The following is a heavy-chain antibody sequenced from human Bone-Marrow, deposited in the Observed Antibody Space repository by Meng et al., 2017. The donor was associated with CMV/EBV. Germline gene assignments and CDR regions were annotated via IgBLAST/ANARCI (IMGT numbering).Heavy chain of an antibody. CDR3: ARAGDGNYPGNP. D-gene: IGHD1-7*01. V-gene: IGHV4-61*01. Sequence: SETLSLTCTVSGGSVSSGSYYWSWIRQPPGKGLEWIGYIYYSGSTNYNPSLKSRVTISVDTSKNQFSLKVSSVTAADTAVYYCARAGDGNYPGNPWGQGTLVTVSS. CDR1: GGSVSSGSYY. CDR2: IYYSGST. J-gene: IGHJ5*02.